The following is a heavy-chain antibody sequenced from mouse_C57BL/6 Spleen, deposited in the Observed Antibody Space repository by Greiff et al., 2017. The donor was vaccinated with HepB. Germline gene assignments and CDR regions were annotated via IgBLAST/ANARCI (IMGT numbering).Heavy chain of an antibody. D-gene: IGHD2-1*01. V-gene: IGHV5-6*01. Sequence: EVMLVESGGDLVKPGGSLKLSCAASGFTFSSYGMSWVRQTPDKRLEWVATISSGGSYTYYPDSVKGRFTISRDNAKNTLYLQMSSLKSEDTAMYYCARLGGNYEDYFDYWGQGTTLTVSS. CDR1: GFTFSSYG. CDR2: ISSGGSYT. CDR3: ARLGGNYEDYFDY. J-gene: IGHJ2*01.